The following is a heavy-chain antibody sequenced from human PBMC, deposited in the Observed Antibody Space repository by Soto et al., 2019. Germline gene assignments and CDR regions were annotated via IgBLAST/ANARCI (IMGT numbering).Heavy chain of an antibody. V-gene: IGHV5-51*01. CDR1: GYSFTSYW. J-gene: IGHJ4*01. Sequence: GESLKISCKGSGYSFTSYWIGWVRQMPGKGLEWMGIIYPGDSDTRYSPSFQGQVTISADKSISTAYLQWSSLRASDTAMYYCARQSVDINSYFDYWCYVALVTVSS. CDR2: IYPGDSDT. CDR3: ARQSVDINSYFDY. D-gene: IGHD5-12*01.